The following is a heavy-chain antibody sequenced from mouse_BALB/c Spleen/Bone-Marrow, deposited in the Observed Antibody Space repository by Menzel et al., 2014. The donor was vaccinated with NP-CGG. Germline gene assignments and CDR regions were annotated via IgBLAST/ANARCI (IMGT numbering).Heavy chain of an antibody. Sequence: VQLQQSGPELVMPGTSVKISCKASGYTFTNYYLHWVKQRPGQGLEWIGWIYPGNVDTKYNEEFKGKATLTADESSSTAYMQLSSLTSEDSAVYFCAREVGRGGYFDVWRGGTPVPVSS. CDR3: AREVGRGGYFDV. D-gene: IGHD1-1*02. CDR2: IYPGNVDT. V-gene: IGHV1S56*01. CDR1: GYTFTNYY. J-gene: IGHJ1*01.